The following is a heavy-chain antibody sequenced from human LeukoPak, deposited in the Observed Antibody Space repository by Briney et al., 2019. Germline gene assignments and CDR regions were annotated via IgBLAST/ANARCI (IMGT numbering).Heavy chain of an antibody. V-gene: IGHV3-20*04. J-gene: IGHJ4*02. CDR2: INWNGGST. Sequence: GGSLRLSCAASGFTFSSYGMHWVRQAPGKGLEWVSGINWNGGSTGYADSVKGRFTISRDNAKNSLYLQMNSLRAEDTALYYCARDSGSYFNSGGDYWGQGTLVTVSS. D-gene: IGHD1-26*01. CDR3: ARDSGSYFNSGGDY. CDR1: GFTFSSYG.